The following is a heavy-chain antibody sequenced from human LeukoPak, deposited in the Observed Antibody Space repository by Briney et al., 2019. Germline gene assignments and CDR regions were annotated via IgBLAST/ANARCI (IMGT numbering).Heavy chain of an antibody. Sequence: GGSLRLSCAASGFTFSTYWMTWVRQAPGKGLEWVANIKQDGSDKYYVDSVKGRFTISRDNAKSSLYLQMNSLRDEDTAVYYCARAEEKSWEYVDYWGQGTLVTVSS. V-gene: IGHV3-7*04. CDR1: GFTFSTYW. CDR3: ARAEEKSWEYVDY. J-gene: IGHJ4*02. D-gene: IGHD2/OR15-2a*01. CDR2: IKQDGSDK.